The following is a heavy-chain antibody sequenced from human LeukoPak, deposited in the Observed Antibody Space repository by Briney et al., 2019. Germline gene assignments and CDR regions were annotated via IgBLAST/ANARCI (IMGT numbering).Heavy chain of an antibody. J-gene: IGHJ6*02. Sequence: GGSLRLSCAASGFTFSSYAMNWVRQAPGKGLEWVSGLSGSGGTTYYAVSVKGRFTISRDNSRNTLYLQMNSLRADDTAVYYCAKRISGSVWFYYGLDVWGQGTTVTVSS. CDR2: LSGSGGTT. CDR3: AKRISGSVWFYYGLDV. D-gene: IGHD6-25*01. CDR1: GFTFSSYA. V-gene: IGHV3-23*01.